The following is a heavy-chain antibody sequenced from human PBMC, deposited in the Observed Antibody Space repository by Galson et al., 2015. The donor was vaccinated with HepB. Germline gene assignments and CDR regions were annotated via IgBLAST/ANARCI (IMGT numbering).Heavy chain of an antibody. D-gene: IGHD3-10*01. CDR3: ARGPSGDSFLDY. J-gene: IGHJ4*02. V-gene: IGHV3-53*01. Sequence: SLRLSCAASGFTVSSNYMSWVRQAPGKGLEWVSVIYSGGSTYYADSVKGRFTISRDNSKNTLYLQMNSLRAEDTAVYYCARGPSGDSFLDYWGQGTLVTVSS. CDR1: GFTVSSNY. CDR2: IYSGGST.